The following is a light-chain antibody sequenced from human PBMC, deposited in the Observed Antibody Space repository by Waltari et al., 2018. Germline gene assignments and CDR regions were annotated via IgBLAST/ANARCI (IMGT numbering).Light chain of an antibody. J-gene: IGKJ1*01. CDR2: GAS. V-gene: IGKV3-20*01. CDR3: QHYVSLPVT. Sequence: EIVLTQSPGTLSLSQGERATLSCRASQRVSRALAWYQQNPGQAPRLLIYGASNRATGIPDRFSGSGSGTDFSLIISRLEPEDFAVYYCQHYVSLPVTFGQGTKVEIK. CDR1: QRVSRA.